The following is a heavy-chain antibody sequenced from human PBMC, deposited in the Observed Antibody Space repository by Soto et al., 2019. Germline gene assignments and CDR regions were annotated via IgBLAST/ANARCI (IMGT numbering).Heavy chain of an antibody. V-gene: IGHV1-18*01. Sequence: ASVKVSCKASGYTFISYSISWVRQAPGQGREWMGWISAENGSANYXXKVEGRVXXTTDRCRSIAXVELRXLGCADTPVYYCARLRDGYNNDYWRQGTLVTVSS. CDR1: GYTFISYS. CDR2: ISAENGSA. CDR3: ARLRDGYNNDY. J-gene: IGHJ4*02. D-gene: IGHD5-12*01.